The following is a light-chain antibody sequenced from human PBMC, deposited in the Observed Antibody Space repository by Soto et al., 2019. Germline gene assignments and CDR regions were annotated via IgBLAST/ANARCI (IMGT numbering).Light chain of an antibody. CDR1: QGIRSY. CDR3: QQLNTFPIT. V-gene: IGKV1-9*01. J-gene: IGKJ5*01. CDR2: AAS. Sequence: DIQLTQSPSFLPASPGDGVTITWRASQGIRSYLASYQQSPGRAPKLLIYAASTLQSGVPSRFSGSGSGTEFTLTISSLQPEDFATYYCQQLNTFPITFGQGTRLEIK.